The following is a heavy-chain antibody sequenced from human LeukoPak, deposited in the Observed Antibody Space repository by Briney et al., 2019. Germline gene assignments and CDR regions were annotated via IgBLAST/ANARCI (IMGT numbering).Heavy chain of an antibody. CDR2: INPNSGGT. CDR3: AIDLDFTPSDLWAFDI. Sequence: ASVKVSCKASGYTFTGYYMHWVRQAPGQGLEWMGWINPNSGGTNYAQKFQGWVTMTRDTSISTAYMELSRLRSDDTAVYYCAIDLDFTPSDLWAFDIWGQGTMVTVSS. D-gene: IGHD3-10*01. V-gene: IGHV1-2*04. CDR1: GYTFTGYY. J-gene: IGHJ3*02.